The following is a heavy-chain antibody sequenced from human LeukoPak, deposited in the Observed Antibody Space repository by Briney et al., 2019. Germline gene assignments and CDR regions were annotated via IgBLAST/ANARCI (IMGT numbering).Heavy chain of an antibody. CDR3: ARSSTMVRGTVSSIGY. J-gene: IGHJ4*02. Sequence: ASVKVSCKASGYTFTSYDINWMRQATGQGLEWMGWMNPNSGDTGYAQKFQGRVTMTRNTSISTAYMELSSLRSEDTAAYYCARSSTMVRGTVSSIGYWGQGTLVTVSS. CDR2: MNPNSGDT. CDR1: GYTFTSYD. V-gene: IGHV1-8*01. D-gene: IGHD3-10*01.